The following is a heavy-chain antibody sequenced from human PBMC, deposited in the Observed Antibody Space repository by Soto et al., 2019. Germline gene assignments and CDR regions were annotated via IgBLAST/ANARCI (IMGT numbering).Heavy chain of an antibody. CDR2: ISGSGIST. V-gene: IGHV3-23*01. D-gene: IGHD4-4*01. J-gene: IGHJ6*02. CDR1: GXTFSTYP. CDR3: VKPPVITASYYYYDMDV. Sequence: LRLSFAASGXTFSTYPMSWVRQAPGKGLEWVSGISGSGISTYYTDSVKGRFTISRDNSKNTVFLQMNSLRDEDTAVYYCVKPPVITASYYYYDMDVWGQGTTVTVSS.